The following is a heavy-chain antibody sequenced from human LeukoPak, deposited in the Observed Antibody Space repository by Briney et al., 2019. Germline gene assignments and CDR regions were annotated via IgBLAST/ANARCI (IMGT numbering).Heavy chain of an antibody. V-gene: IGHV3-74*01. CDR2: INSDGSST. D-gene: IGHD3-9*01. J-gene: IGHJ4*02. Sequence: GGSLRLSCAASGFTFSSYWMHWVRQAPGKGLVWVSCINSDGSSTSYADSVKGRFTISRDNAKNTLYLQMNSPRAEDTAVYYCARGYDILTGYYKGGYFDYWGQGTLVTVSS. CDR1: GFTFSSYW. CDR3: ARGYDILTGYYKGGYFDY.